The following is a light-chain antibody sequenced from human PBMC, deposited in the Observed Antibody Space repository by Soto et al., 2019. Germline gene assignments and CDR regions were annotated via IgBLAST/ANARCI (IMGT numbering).Light chain of an antibody. CDR1: QSVSSY. J-gene: IGKJ5*01. CDR3: QQRSNWPPAT. CDR2: DAS. V-gene: IGKV3-11*01. Sequence: EIVLTQSPATLSLSPGERATLSCRASQSVSSYLAWYQQKPGQAPRLLIYDASTRPTGIPARFSGSGSGTDFTLTISSLEPEDFAVYYCQQRSNWPPATFGQGTRLEIK.